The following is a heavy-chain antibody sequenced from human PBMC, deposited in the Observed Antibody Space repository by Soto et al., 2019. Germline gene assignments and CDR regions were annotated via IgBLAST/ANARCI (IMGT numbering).Heavy chain of an antibody. D-gene: IGHD7-27*01. CDR3: ARHRAAVGMGTVYGAY. V-gene: IGHV5-51*01. J-gene: IGHJ4*02. Sequence: EVQLVQSGTEVKKPGESLKISCKTSGYGYSTYWIGWVRQMTGKGLEWVGIIYPGDSDARYSPSFQGQVTISVDKSIGTAYHQWSSLKASDTAMYYCARHRAAVGMGTVYGAYWGQGTLVTVSS. CDR2: IYPGDSDA. CDR1: GYGYSTYW.